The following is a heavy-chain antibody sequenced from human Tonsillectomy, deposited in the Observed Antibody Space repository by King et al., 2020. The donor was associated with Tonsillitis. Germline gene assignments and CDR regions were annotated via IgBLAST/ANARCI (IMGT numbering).Heavy chain of an antibody. CDR1: GASIDSSAFS. CDR2: IDYTGNT. Sequence: LQLQESGPGLVKPSETLSLTCSVSGASIDSSAFSWGWVRQPPGKGLEWVGFIDYTGNTYYNPSLKSRVTMSADSSKNQFSLKLSSVTAADTAVYYCARHIRRVDAFDIWGQGTMVTVVS. D-gene: IGHD3-10*01. J-gene: IGHJ3*02. V-gene: IGHV4-39*01. CDR3: ARHIRRVDAFDI.